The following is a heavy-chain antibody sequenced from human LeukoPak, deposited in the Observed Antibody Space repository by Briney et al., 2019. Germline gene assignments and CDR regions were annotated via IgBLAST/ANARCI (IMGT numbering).Heavy chain of an antibody. CDR1: GFTFSSYA. D-gene: IGHD3-10*01. J-gene: IGHJ4*02. CDR2: ISGSGGST. V-gene: IGHV3-23*01. Sequence: GGSLRLSCAASGFTFSSYAMSWVRQAPGKGLEWVSAISGSGGSTYYADSVKGRFTISRDNSKNTLYLQMNSLRAEDTAVYYCAKGDKVWFGELLAFGTFGYWGQGTLVTVSS. CDR3: AKGDKVWFGELLAFGTFGY.